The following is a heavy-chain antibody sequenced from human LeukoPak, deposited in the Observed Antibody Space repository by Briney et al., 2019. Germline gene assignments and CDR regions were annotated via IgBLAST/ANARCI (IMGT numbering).Heavy chain of an antibody. J-gene: IGHJ6*03. D-gene: IGHD6-13*01. V-gene: IGHV3-23*01. CDR1: GFTFSTFA. CDR3: ASDKTAQLDNYYYYMDV. Sequence: GGSLRLSCAASGFTFSTFAMIWVRQPPGKGLEWVSAISGSGGSTYYADSVKGRFTISRDNAKNSLYLQMNSLRAEDTAVYYCASDKTAQLDNYYYYMDVWGKGTTVTISS. CDR2: ISGSGGST.